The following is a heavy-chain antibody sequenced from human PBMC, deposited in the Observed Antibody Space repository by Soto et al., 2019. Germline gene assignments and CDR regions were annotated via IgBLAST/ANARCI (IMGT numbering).Heavy chain of an antibody. CDR1: GGSFSGYY. Sequence: QVQLQQWGAGLLKPSETLSLTCAVYGGSFSGYYWSWIRQPPGKGLEWIGESNHSGNTNYNPSLNSRVTLSVDTSNIQFSLKLSSVTAADTAVYYCARTYCSGINCPEIVDVWVQGTTVTDTS. CDR2: SNHSGNT. D-gene: IGHD2-2*01. V-gene: IGHV4-34*01. J-gene: IGHJ6*02. CDR3: ARTYCSGINCPEIVDV.